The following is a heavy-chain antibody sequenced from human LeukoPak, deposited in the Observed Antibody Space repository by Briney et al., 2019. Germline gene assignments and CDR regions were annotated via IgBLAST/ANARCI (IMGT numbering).Heavy chain of an antibody. CDR1: GGTFSSYA. V-gene: IGHV1-18*01. CDR2: ISAYNGNT. D-gene: IGHD6-19*01. CDR3: ARTASGWPFDS. J-gene: IGHJ4*02. Sequence: ASVKVSCKASGGTFSSYAISWVRQAPGQGLEWMGWISAYNGNTNYAQKLQGRVTMTTDTSTSTAYMELRSLRSDDTAVYYCARTASGWPFDSWGQGTLVTVSS.